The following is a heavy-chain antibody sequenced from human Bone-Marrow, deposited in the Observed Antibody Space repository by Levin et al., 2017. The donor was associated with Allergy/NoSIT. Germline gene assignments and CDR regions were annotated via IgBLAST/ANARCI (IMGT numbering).Heavy chain of an antibody. CDR2: ISSSSSYI. CDR1: GFTFSSYS. V-gene: IGHV3-21*01. CDR3: AMYYYGSGSYYRSAVDY. D-gene: IGHD3-10*01. J-gene: IGHJ4*02. Sequence: GESLKISCAASGFTFSSYSMNWVRQAPGKGLEWVSSISSSSSYIYYADSVKGRFTISRDNAKNSLYLQMNSLRAEDTAVYYCAMYYYGSGSYYRSAVDYWGQGTLVTVSS.